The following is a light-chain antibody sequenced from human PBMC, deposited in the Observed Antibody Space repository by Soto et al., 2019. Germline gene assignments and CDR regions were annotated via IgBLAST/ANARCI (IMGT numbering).Light chain of an antibody. Sequence: EIGLTQSPGTLSFSPGERATLTCRASQSVSSSYLAWFQQKPGQAPRLLIYGASSRATGIPDRFSGSGSGTDFTLTISRLEPEDCAVYYCQQYGNAPFTFGPGTKVDIK. J-gene: IGKJ3*01. CDR2: GAS. V-gene: IGKV3-20*01. CDR1: QSVSSSY. CDR3: QQYGNAPFT.